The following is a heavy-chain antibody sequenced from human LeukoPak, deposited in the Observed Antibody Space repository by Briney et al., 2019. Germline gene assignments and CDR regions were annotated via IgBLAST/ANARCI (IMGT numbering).Heavy chain of an antibody. CDR3: ARESLNHYYDSSGHATYWYFDL. CDR2: ISSSSSYI. D-gene: IGHD3-22*01. Sequence: KPGGSLRLSCAASGFSFSNYAMHWIRQAPGKGLEWVSSISSSSSYIYYADSVKGRFTISRDNAKNSLYLQMNSLRAEDTAVYYCARESLNHYYDSSGHATYWYFDLWGRGTLVTVSS. CDR1: GFSFSNYA. V-gene: IGHV3-21*01. J-gene: IGHJ2*01.